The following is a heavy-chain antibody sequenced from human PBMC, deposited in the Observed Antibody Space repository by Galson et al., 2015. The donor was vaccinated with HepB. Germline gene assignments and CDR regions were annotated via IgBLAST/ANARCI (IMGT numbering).Heavy chain of an antibody. CDR1: GFTFNGYG. J-gene: IGHJ4*02. D-gene: IGHD2-21*02. CDR3: VYLCGGDCYYSPEQ. Sequence: SLRLSCAASGFTFNGYGMHWVRQAPGKGLEWVSGIGSDGSNITYAYAVEGRFRISRDNAKNTLYPQMNSLRAEDTAVYYCVYLCGGDCYYSPEQWGQGILFTVSS. CDR2: IGSDGSNI. V-gene: IGHV3-74*01.